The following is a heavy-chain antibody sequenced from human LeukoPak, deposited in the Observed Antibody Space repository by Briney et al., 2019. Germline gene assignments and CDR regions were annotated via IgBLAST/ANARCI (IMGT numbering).Heavy chain of an antibody. Sequence: SETLSLTCTVGAGSLSGYYWSWIRQTPVKGLEWIGEINHTGSTNYNPSLTSRVTISVDPSKNQISLNLSSVTAADTAVYYCAREGGNYDSSRYYFVVRGFDMWGQGTLVTVSS. V-gene: IGHV4-34*01. D-gene: IGHD3-22*01. CDR1: AGSLSGYY. CDR3: AREGGNYDSSRYYFVVRGFDM. J-gene: IGHJ3*02. CDR2: INHTGST.